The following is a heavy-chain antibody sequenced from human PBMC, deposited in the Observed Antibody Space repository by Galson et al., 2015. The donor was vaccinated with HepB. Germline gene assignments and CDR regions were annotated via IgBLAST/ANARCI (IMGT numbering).Heavy chain of an antibody. CDR2: TIPILGIA. Sequence: SVKVSCKASGGTFSSYAISWVRQAPGQGLEWMGRTIPILGIANYAQKFQGRVTITADKSTSTAYVELSSLRSEDTAVYYCARDSSGWYRGPLGWFDPWGQGTLVTVSS. D-gene: IGHD6-19*01. V-gene: IGHV1-69*04. J-gene: IGHJ5*02. CDR3: ARDSSGWYRGPLGWFDP. CDR1: GGTFSSYA.